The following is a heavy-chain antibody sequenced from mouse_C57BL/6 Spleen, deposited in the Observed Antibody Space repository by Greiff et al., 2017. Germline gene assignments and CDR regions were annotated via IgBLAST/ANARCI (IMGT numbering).Heavy chain of an antibody. J-gene: IGHJ4*01. V-gene: IGHV1-64*01. CDR1: GYTFTSYW. CDR3: ARKGHYSNYEDYAMDY. CDR2: IHPNSGST. D-gene: IGHD2-5*01. Sequence: QVQLQQSGAELMKPGASVTLSCKASGYTFTSYWMHWVKQRPGQGLEWIGMIHPNSGSTNYNEKFKSKATLTVDKSSSTAYMQLSSLTSEDSAVYYCARKGHYSNYEDYAMDYWGQGTSVTVSS.